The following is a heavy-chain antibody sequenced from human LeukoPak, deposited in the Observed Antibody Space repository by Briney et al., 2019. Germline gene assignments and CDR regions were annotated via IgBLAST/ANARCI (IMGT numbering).Heavy chain of an antibody. Sequence: SETLSLTCTVSGGSISSYYWSWIRQPPGKGLEWIGYIYYTGNTNYNPSLKSRVTISVDTSKNQFSLKLSSATAADTAVCYCAVFGVVPTGYFDYWGQGTLVTVSS. D-gene: IGHD3-3*01. J-gene: IGHJ4*02. CDR2: IYYTGNT. CDR3: AVFGVVPTGYFDY. V-gene: IGHV4-59*08. CDR1: GGSISSYY.